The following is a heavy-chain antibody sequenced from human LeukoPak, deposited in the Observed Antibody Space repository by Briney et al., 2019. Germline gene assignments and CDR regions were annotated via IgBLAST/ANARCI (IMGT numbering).Heavy chain of an antibody. J-gene: IGHJ4*02. D-gene: IGHD3-22*01. Sequence: GGSLRLSCAASGFTFSSYWMSWVRQAPGKGLEWVSGINWNGGSTGYADSVKGRFTISRDNAKNSLYLQMNSLRAEDTALYYCARAGEYYYDSSGYYYQDYWGQGTLVTVSS. CDR2: INWNGGST. CDR1: GFTFSSYW. V-gene: IGHV3-20*04. CDR3: ARAGEYYYDSSGYYYQDY.